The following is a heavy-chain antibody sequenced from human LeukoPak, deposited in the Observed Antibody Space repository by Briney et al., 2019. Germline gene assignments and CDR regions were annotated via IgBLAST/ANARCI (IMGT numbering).Heavy chain of an antibody. CDR3: AARPPIVVGGPFDY. Sequence: GGSLRLSCAASGITFSSSAMGWVRQAPGKGLEWLSTISGSGDNTYYADSVKGRFTVSRDNSKNTLYLQMNSLRAEDTAAYYCAARPPIVVGGPFDYWGQGTLVTVSS. J-gene: IGHJ4*02. CDR2: ISGSGDNT. D-gene: IGHD3-22*01. CDR1: GITFSSSA. V-gene: IGHV3-23*01.